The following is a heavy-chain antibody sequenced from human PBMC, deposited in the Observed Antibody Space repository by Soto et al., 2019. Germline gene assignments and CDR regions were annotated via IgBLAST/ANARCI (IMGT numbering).Heavy chain of an antibody. CDR3: ARETALRFLEWSHYYYGMDV. J-gene: IGHJ6*02. CDR2: IYYSGST. CDR1: GGSISSGGYY. D-gene: IGHD3-3*01. Sequence: SETLSLTCTVSGGSISSGGYYWSWIRQHPGKGLEWIGYIYYSGSTYYNPSLKSRVTISVDTSKNQFSLKLSSVTAADTAVYYCARETALRFLEWSHYYYGMDVWGQGTTVTVSS. V-gene: IGHV4-31*03.